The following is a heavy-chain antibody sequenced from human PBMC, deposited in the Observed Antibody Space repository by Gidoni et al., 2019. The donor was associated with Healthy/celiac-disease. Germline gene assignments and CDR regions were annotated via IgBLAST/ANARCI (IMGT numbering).Heavy chain of an antibody. CDR2: ISWNRCSI. CDR1: GFPFAAYA. V-gene: IGHV3-9*01. CDR3: AKDIGYYYDSSGRTGGFQH. J-gene: IGHJ1*01. D-gene: IGHD3-22*01. Sequence: EVQLVESGGGLVQTGRSLSLSCAAFGFPFAAYAMPWVRQSPGKGLEWVLGISWNRCSIGYADSVKGRFTISRDNAKNSLYLQMNSLRAEDTALYYCAKDIGYYYDSSGRTGGFQHWGQGTLVTVSS.